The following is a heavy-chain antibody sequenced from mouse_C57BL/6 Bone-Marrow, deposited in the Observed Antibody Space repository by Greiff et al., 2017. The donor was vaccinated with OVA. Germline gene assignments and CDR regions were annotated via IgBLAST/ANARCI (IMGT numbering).Heavy chain of an antibody. V-gene: IGHV1-72*01. J-gene: IGHJ4*01. CDR3: AKAFTTVVATGYYAMDY. Sequence: VQLQQPGAELVKPGASVKLSCKASGYTFTSYWMHWVKQRPGRGLEWIGRIDPNSGGTKYNEKFKSKATLTVDKPSSTAYMQLSSLTSEDSAVYYCAKAFTTVVATGYYAMDYWGQGTSVTVSS. CDR2: IDPNSGGT. D-gene: IGHD1-1*01. CDR1: GYTFTSYW.